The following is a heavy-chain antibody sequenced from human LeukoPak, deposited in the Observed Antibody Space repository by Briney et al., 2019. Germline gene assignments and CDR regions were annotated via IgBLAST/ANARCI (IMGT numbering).Heavy chain of an antibody. D-gene: IGHD4-17*01. Sequence: SQTLSLTCAVSGXSISSGGYSWSWIRQPPGKGLEWIGYMYHSGSTYYNPSLKSRVTISVDRSKNQFSLKLSSVTAADTAMYYCARDGLDGDDAFDIWGQGTMVTVSS. J-gene: IGHJ3*02. CDR2: MYHSGST. V-gene: IGHV4-30-2*01. CDR3: ARDGLDGDDAFDI. CDR1: GXSISSGGYS.